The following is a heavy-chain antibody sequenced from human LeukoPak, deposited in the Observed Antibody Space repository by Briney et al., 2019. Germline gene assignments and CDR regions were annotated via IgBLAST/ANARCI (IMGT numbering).Heavy chain of an antibody. J-gene: IGHJ4*02. Sequence: GGSLRLSCAASGFTFSGYSMNWVRQAPGKGLVWVSRINTDGSNTNYADSVKGRFTISRDNSKNTLYLQMNSLRAEDTAVYFCVSLGYSSSSVRYWGQGTLVTVSS. CDR3: VSLGYSSSSVRY. CDR1: GFTFSGYS. V-gene: IGHV3-74*01. CDR2: INTDGSNT. D-gene: IGHD6-6*01.